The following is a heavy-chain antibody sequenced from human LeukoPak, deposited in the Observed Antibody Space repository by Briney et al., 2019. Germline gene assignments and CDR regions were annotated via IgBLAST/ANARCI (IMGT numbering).Heavy chain of an antibody. J-gene: IGHJ5*02. CDR3: GKDVAIAAAHPLLES. CDR2: ISWNGGSI. D-gene: IGHD6-13*01. V-gene: IGHV3-9*01. Sequence: GRSLRLSCAASGFTFDDYAMHWVRQAPGKGLEWVSGISWNGGSIAYAASVKGRFTISRDNSNNSLYLQMDRLRAEDTALYYCGKDVAIAAAHPLLESWGQGTLVTVSS. CDR1: GFTFDDYA.